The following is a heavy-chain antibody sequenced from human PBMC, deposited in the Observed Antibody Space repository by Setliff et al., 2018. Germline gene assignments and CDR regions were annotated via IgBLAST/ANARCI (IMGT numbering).Heavy chain of an antibody. D-gene: IGHD3-22*01. CDR1: GYTLTNYY. Sequence: ASVKVSCKASGYTLTNYYMHWVRQAPGQGLEWMGMINPGGGSTTYAQKFQGRVTMTRDTSTSTVYMELSRLRTEDTAVYYCARGYYDSYARYYVVGEYWGQGTPVTVSS. V-gene: IGHV1-46*01. CDR3: ARGYYDSYARYYVVGEY. J-gene: IGHJ4*02. CDR2: INPGGGST.